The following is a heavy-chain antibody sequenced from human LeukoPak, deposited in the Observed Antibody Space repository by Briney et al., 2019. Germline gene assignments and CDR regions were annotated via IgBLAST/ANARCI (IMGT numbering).Heavy chain of an antibody. CDR2: ISGSGDRK. CDR1: GFPFSSYA. J-gene: IGHJ4*02. Sequence: PGGSLRLSCAASGFPFSSYAMTWVRQPPGKGLEWVSAISGSGDRKNYADSVKGRSTISRDNAKNSLYLQMNSLRVEDTAVYYCASYLYWWSDLGYWGQGTLVTVSS. CDR3: ASYLYWWSDLGY. V-gene: IGHV3-23*01. D-gene: IGHD2-8*02.